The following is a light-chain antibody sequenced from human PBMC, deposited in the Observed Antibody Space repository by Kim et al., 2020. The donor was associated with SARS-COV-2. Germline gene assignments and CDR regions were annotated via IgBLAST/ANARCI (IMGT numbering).Light chain of an antibody. CDR2: ADR. V-gene: IGLV1-40*01. CDR1: RSNIGSYD. J-gene: IGLJ3*02. Sequence: QSVLTQPPSVSGAPGQRVNISCTGSRSNIGSYDVHWYQHLPGTPPKLLIYADRNRPSGVPDRFSGSKSGTSASLAITGLQEEDEADYYCQSYDSSLSDSWVFGGGTQLTVL. CDR3: QSYDSSLSDSWV.